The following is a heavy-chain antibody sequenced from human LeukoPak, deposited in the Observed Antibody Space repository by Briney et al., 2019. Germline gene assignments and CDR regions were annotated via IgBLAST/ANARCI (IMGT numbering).Heavy chain of an antibody. D-gene: IGHD1-26*01. J-gene: IGHJ4*02. V-gene: IGHV4-30-4*08. Sequence: SETLSLTXTVSGGSISSGDYYWSWIRQPPGKGLEWIGYIYYSGSTYYNPSLKSRVTISVDTSKNQFSLKLSSVTAADTAVYYCARGSYDTPSFDYWGPGTLVTVSS. CDR3: ARGSYDTPSFDY. CDR1: GGSISSGDYY. CDR2: IYYSGST.